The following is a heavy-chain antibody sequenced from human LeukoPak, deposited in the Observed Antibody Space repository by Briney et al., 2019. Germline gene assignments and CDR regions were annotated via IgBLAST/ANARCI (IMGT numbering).Heavy chain of an antibody. CDR2: ISSSSGYI. CDR1: GFTFSSYS. Sequence: GGSLRLSCAASGFTFSSYSMNWVRQAPGKGPEWVSSISSSSGYIYYADSVKGRFTISRDNAKNSLYLQMNSLRAEDTAVYYCATSPGLGYSSSLTSVDYWGQGTLVTVSS. CDR3: ATSPGLGYSSSLTSVDY. J-gene: IGHJ4*02. V-gene: IGHV3-21*01. D-gene: IGHD6-6*01.